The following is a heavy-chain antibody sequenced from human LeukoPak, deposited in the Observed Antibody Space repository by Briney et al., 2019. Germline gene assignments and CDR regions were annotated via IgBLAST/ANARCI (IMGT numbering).Heavy chain of an antibody. V-gene: IGHV3-23*01. J-gene: IGHJ4*02. D-gene: IGHD2-2*01. CDR1: GFTFHIYG. CDR3: AKDLGPGHY. CDR2: INNGGENT. Sequence: GGSLRLSCAPSGFTFHIYGMTWFRQAPGKGLEWVATINNGGENTHYADSVKGRFTISRDNSKSTLYLRLNSLRAEDTAVFYCAKDLGPGHYWGQGALVTVSS.